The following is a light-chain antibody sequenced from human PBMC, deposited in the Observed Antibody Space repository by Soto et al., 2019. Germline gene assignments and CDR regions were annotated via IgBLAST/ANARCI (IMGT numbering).Light chain of an antibody. J-gene: IGKJ1*01. CDR3: QQYNNWHPWT. V-gene: IGKV3-15*01. CDR2: GAS. CDR1: QSVSNN. Sequence: EIVMTQSPATLSVSPGERSTLSCSASQSVSNNLAWYQQKPGQTPRLLIYGASTRATGIPARFSDSGSGTEFTLTISSLQSEDFEVYYCQQYNNWHPWTFGQGTKVEIK.